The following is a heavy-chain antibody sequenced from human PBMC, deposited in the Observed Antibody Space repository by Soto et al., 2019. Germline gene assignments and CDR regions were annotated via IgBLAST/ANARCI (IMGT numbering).Heavy chain of an antibody. CDR3: ARVMTTVTTPLLPGVDY. Sequence: GGSLRLSCAASGFTFSSYGMHWVRQAPGKGLEWVAVIWYDGSNKYYADSVKGRFTISRDNSKNTLYLQMNSLRAEDTAVYYCARVMTTVTTPLLPGVDYWGQGTLVTVSS. CDR1: GFTFSSYG. J-gene: IGHJ4*02. CDR2: IWYDGSNK. D-gene: IGHD4-17*01. V-gene: IGHV3-33*01.